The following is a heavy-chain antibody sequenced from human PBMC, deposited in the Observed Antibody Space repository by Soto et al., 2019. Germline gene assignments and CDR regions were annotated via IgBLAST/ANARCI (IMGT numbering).Heavy chain of an antibody. CDR2: ISYDGSNK. V-gene: IGHV3-30*18. J-gene: IGHJ6*02. Sequence: GGSLRLSCAASGFTFRSYGMHWVRQAPGKGLEWVAVISYDGSNKYYADSVKGRFTISRDNSKNTLYLQMNSLRAEDTAVYYCAKDRGSDYLVPYYYYGMDVWGQGTTVTVSS. CDR3: AKDRGSDYLVPYYYYGMDV. D-gene: IGHD1-26*01. CDR1: GFTFRSYG.